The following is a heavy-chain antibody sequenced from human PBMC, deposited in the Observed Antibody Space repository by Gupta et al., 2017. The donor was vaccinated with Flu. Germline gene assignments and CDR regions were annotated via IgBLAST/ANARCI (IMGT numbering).Heavy chain of an antibody. CDR3: AKVDTTVVTWGGGFDY. D-gene: IGHD2-15*01. Sequence: FIFSSCARTWGRQSPGKGLEWVSLISSGGNSKYYADSVKGRFTISRDNSKNKLHLQKNSRRADDTTVYYCAKVDTTVVTWGGGFDYWGQGTLVTVSS. CDR1: FIFSSCA. V-gene: IGHV3-23*01. CDR2: ISSGGNSK. J-gene: IGHJ4*02.